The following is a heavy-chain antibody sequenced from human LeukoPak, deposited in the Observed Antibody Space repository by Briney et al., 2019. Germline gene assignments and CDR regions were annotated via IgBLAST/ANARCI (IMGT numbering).Heavy chain of an antibody. CDR3: ARARGYCSSTSCPGEYYFDY. Sequence: PGGSLRLSCAASGSTFSSYSMNWVRQAPGKGLEWVSSISSSSSYIYYADSVKGRFTISRDNAKNSLYLQMNSLRAEDTAVYYCARARGYCSSTSCPGEYYFDYWGQGTLVTVSS. J-gene: IGHJ4*02. CDR1: GSTFSSYS. V-gene: IGHV3-21*01. D-gene: IGHD2-2*01. CDR2: ISSSSSYI.